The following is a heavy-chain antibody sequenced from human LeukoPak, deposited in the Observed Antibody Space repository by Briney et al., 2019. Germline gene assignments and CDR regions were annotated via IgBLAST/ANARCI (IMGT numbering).Heavy chain of an antibody. CDR3: AKVGIATIDY. J-gene: IGHJ4*02. CDR1: GFTFSSYG. Sequence: GGSLRLSCAASGFTFSSYGMHRVRQAPGKGLEWVAFIRYDGSNKYYADSVKGRFTISRDNSKNTLYLQMNSLRAEDTAVYYCAKVGIATIDYWGQGTLVTVSS. V-gene: IGHV3-30*02. D-gene: IGHD6-13*01. CDR2: IRYDGSNK.